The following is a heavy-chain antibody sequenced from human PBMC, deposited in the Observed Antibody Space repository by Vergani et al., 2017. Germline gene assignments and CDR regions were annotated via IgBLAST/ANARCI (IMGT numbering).Heavy chain of an antibody. Sequence: QVQLVQSGAEVKKPGSSVKVSCKASGGTFSSYAISWVRQAPGQGLEWMGGIIPIFGTANYAQKFQGRVTITADESTSTADMELSSLRSEDTAVYYCAGESDDSSGYYSTYWGQGTLVTVSS. CDR1: GGTFSSYA. V-gene: IGHV1-69*01. J-gene: IGHJ4*02. CDR2: IIPIFGTA. CDR3: AGESDDSSGYYSTY. D-gene: IGHD3-22*01.